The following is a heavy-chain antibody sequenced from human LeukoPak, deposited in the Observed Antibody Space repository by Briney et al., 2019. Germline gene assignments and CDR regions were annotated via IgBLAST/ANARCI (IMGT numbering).Heavy chain of an antibody. V-gene: IGHV4-4*02. J-gene: IGHJ4*02. CDR1: GGSITSSNW. D-gene: IGHD4-17*01. Sequence: SETLSLTCAISGGSITSSNWWTWVRQPPGKGLEWVGEIYLRGNTNYNPSLESRVSISVDESRTQLSLRLESVTAADTAVYYCARGTITTVTDSWGPGTLVTVSS. CDR2: IYLRGNT. CDR3: ARGTITTVTDS.